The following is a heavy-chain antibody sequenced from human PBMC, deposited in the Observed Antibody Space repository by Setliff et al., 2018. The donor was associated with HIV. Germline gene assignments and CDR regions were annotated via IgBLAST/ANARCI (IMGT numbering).Heavy chain of an antibody. CDR3: ARADYDGGSYYFDS. CDR1: GDSILDTSSY. J-gene: IGHJ4*02. V-gene: IGHV4-39*01. Sequence: SETLSLTCTVSGDSILDTSSYWGWFRQSPGKRLEWLGTIYYNGATFDTPSLKNRVTMSVDTSKNQFSLSLRSVTAADTALYYCARADYDGGSYYFDSWDQGTLVTVSS. CDR2: IYYNGAT. D-gene: IGHD2-15*01.